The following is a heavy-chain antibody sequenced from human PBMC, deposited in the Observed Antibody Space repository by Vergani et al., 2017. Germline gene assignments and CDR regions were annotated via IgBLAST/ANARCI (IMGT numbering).Heavy chain of an antibody. CDR2: IYHTGTT. CDR1: GYSISTGYQ. V-gene: IGHV4-38-2*02. CDR3: VRRMAVAVAGSFDL. D-gene: IGHD6-19*01. J-gene: IGHJ4*02. Sequence: QVQLQESGPGLAKPSETLSLMCNVSGYSISTGYQWGWIRQPPGQGLEWIGNIYHTGTTYYNPCLKSRITISVDTSKNQFSLKLTSVSAADTARYYCVRRMAVAVAGSFDLWGQGTLVTVSS.